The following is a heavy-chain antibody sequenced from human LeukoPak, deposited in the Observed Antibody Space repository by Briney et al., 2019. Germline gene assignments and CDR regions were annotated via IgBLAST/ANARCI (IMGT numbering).Heavy chain of an antibody. CDR1: GFTFSSYA. CDR3: AKVVGATTRGYFDY. V-gene: IGHV3-23*01. Sequence: GGSLRLSCAASGFTFSSYAMSCVPHAPGEGLEWVSPISGSGGSTYYADSVKGRFTISRDNSKNTLYLQKNSLRAEDTAVYYCAKVVGATTRGYFDYWGQGTLVTVSS. D-gene: IGHD1-26*01. CDR2: ISGSGGST. J-gene: IGHJ4*02.